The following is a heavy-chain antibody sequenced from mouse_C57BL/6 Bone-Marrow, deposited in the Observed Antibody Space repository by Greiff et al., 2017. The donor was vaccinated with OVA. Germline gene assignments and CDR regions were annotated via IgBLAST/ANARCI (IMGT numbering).Heavy chain of an antibody. CDR3: VRSRRYFDV. D-gene: IGHD1-1*01. J-gene: IGHJ1*03. Sequence: EVKLMESGGGLVQPKGSLKLSCAASGFSFNTYAMNWVRQAPGKGLEWVARIRSKSNNYATYYADSVKDRFTISRDDSESMLYLQMNNLKTEDTAMYYCVRSRRYFDVWGTGTTVTVSS. V-gene: IGHV10-1*01. CDR2: IRSKSNNYAT. CDR1: GFSFNTYA.